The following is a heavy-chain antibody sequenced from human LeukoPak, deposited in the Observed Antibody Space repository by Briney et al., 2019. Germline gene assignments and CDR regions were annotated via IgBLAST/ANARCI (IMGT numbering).Heavy chain of an antibody. CDR3: ARNYDILTGYHRGYYMDV. J-gene: IGHJ6*03. D-gene: IGHD3-9*01. Sequence: SVKVSCKASGGTFSSYAISWVRQAPGQGLEWMGRIIPILGTANYAQKFEGRVTITTDESTSTAYMELSSLRSEDTAVYYCARNYDILTGYHRGYYMDVWGKGTTVTVSS. V-gene: IGHV1-69*11. CDR2: IIPILGTA. CDR1: GGTFSSYA.